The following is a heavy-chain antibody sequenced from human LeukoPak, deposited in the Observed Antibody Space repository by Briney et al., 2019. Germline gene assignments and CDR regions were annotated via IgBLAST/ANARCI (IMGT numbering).Heavy chain of an antibody. CDR3: ARDGSGSGANKEWFDP. CDR1: GYTFTDYY. D-gene: IGHD1-26*01. CDR2: INPNSGGT. Sequence: ASVKVSCKASGYTFTDYYMHWVRQAPGQGLEWMGWINPNSGGTNYAQKFQGRVTMTRDTSISTAYMELSRLRSDDTAVYYCARDGSGSGANKEWFDPWGQGTLVTVSS. J-gene: IGHJ5*02. V-gene: IGHV1-2*02.